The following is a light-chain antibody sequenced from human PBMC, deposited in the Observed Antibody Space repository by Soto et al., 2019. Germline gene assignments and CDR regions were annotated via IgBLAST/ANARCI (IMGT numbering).Light chain of an antibody. CDR2: EVT. CDR1: SSDVGGYNY. V-gene: IGLV2-8*01. CDR3: SSYAGSNNWV. J-gene: IGLJ3*02. Sequence: QSALTQPPSASGSPGQSVTISCTGTSSDVGGYNYVSWYQQHPGKAPKLMISEVTKRPSGVPDRFSGSKSGNTASLTVSGLQAEDEADYYCSSYAGSNNWVFGGVTKVTVL.